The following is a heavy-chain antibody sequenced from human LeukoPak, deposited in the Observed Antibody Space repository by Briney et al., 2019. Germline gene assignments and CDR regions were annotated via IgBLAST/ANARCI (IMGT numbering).Heavy chain of an antibody. CDR2: IYHSGST. Sequence: SETLSLTCTVSGGSISSSDYYWGWIRQPPGKGLEWIGNIYHSGSTYYNPSLKSRVTISVDTSKNQFSLKLSSVTAADTAVYYCARTVAGTFWGAFDIWGQGTMVTVSS. CDR1: GGSISSSDYY. J-gene: IGHJ3*02. V-gene: IGHV4-39*07. D-gene: IGHD6-19*01. CDR3: ARTVAGTFWGAFDI.